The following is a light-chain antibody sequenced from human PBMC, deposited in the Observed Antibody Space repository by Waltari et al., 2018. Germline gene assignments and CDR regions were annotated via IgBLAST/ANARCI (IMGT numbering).Light chain of an antibody. CDR3: AAWDDSPQKV. CDR1: SSNLGSNT. V-gene: IGLV1-44*01. Sequence: QSVLTQPPSASGTPGQRVTISCSGSSSNLGSNTVNWYQQRPGTAPKLPIYSNNQRPSGVPDRFSGSKSGTSASLAISGLQSEDEADYYCAAWDDSPQKVFGGGTKLTVL. CDR2: SNN. J-gene: IGLJ2*01.